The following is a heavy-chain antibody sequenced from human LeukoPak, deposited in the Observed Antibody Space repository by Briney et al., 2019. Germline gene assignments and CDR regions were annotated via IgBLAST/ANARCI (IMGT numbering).Heavy chain of an antibody. D-gene: IGHD6-19*01. CDR1: GGSISSSSYY. CDR2: IYTSGST. Sequence: SETLSLTCTVSGGSISSSSYYWGWIRQPPGKGLEWIGSIYTSGSTNYNPSLKSRVTMSVDTSKNQFSLKLSSVTAADTAVYYCARDKGGWYRDAFDIWGQGTMVTVSS. J-gene: IGHJ3*02. V-gene: IGHV4-39*07. CDR3: ARDKGGWYRDAFDI.